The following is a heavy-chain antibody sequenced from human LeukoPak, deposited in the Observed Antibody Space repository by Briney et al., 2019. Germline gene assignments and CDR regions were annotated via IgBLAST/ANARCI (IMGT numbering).Heavy chain of an antibody. CDR1: GGSISSGDYY. V-gene: IGHV4-30-4*01. CDR3: AREDYYGFYFDY. D-gene: IGHD3-10*01. CDR2: IYYSGST. J-gene: IGHJ4*02. Sequence: SETLPLTCTVSGGSISSGDYYWSWIRQPPGKGLEWIGYIYYSGSTYYNPSLKSRVTISVDTSKNQFSLKLSSVTAADTAVYYCAREDYYGFYFDYWGQGTLVTVSS.